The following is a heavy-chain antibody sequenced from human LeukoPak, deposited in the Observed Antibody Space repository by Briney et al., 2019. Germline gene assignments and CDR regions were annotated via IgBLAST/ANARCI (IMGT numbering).Heavy chain of an antibody. CDR1: GGSISSGGYS. D-gene: IGHD3-22*01. J-gene: IGHJ6*02. Sequence: SETLSLTCAVSGGSISSGGYSWSWIRQPPGKGLEWIGYIYHSGSTYYNPSLKSRVTISVDRSKNQFSLKLSSVTAADTAVYYCARGGGYYDSSGYYGYGMDVWGQGTTVTVSS. CDR2: IYHSGST. V-gene: IGHV4-30-2*01. CDR3: ARGGGYYDSSGYYGYGMDV.